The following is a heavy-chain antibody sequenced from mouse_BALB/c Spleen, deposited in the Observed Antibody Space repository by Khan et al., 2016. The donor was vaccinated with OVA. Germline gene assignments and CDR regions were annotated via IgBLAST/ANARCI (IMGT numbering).Heavy chain of an antibody. CDR2: IWSAGST. CDR3: ARRGYDYGRGALFAY. CDR1: GFSLNNYS. D-gene: IGHD2-4*01. V-gene: IGHV2-2*03. J-gene: IGHJ3*01. Sequence: VELVESGPGLVQPSQSLSITCTVSGFSLNNYSVHWVRQSPGKGLEWLGVIWSAGSTDYNAAFISRLTLSTDNSRSQVFFKMNSLHSNDTAIYYCARRGYDYGRGALFAYWGQGTLVTVSA.